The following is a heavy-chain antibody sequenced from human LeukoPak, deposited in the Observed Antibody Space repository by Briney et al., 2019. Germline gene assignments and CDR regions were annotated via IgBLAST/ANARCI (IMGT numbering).Heavy chain of an antibody. D-gene: IGHD5-18*01. CDR2: INPSGGSA. Sequence: ASVKVSCKASGYTFTTFYIHWVRQAPGQGLEWLGIINPSGGSANYAQNFQGRVTMTRELFTSTVYMELSSLRSEDTAVYYCAREALDTAMVTGYFDYWGQGSLVTVSS. CDR1: GYTFTTFY. CDR3: AREALDTAMVTGYFDY. V-gene: IGHV1-46*01. J-gene: IGHJ4*02.